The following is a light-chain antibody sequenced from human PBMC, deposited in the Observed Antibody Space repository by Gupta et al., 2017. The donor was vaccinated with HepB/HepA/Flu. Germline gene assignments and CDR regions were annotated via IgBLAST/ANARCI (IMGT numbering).Light chain of an antibody. CDR3: QSYDSTKWV. CDR1: SGSIDSNY. CDR2: EDN. Sequence: NFMLTQPHSVSESPGKTVTISCTRSSGSIDSNYVQWYQQRPGSAPTTVIYEDNQRPSGVPERFSGSIDSSSNSASLTISGLKTEDEADYYCQSYDSTKWVFGGGTKLTVL. J-gene: IGLJ3*02. V-gene: IGLV6-57*03.